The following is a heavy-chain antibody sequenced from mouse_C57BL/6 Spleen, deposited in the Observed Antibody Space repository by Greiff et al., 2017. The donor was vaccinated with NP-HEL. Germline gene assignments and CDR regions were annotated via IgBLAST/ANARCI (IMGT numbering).Heavy chain of an antibody. CDR3: TTNYGSSDEDY. CDR2: IDPETGDT. D-gene: IGHD1-1*01. V-gene: IGHV14-4*01. Sequence: EVQLQQSGAELVRPGASVKLSCTASGFNIKDDYMHWVKQRPEQGLEWIGWIDPETGDTEYASKFQGKATITADTSSNTAYLQLSSLTSEDTAVYYCTTNYGSSDEDYWGQGTTLTVSS. J-gene: IGHJ2*01. CDR1: GFNIKDDY.